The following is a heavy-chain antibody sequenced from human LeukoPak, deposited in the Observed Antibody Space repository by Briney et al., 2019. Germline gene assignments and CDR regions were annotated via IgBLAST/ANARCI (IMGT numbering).Heavy chain of an antibody. Sequence: GGSLRLSCAASGFTLSDSTIHWVRQASGKGLEWVGRIRTKANNYATEYTASVKGRFTISRDNSKNTLYLQMNSLRAEDTAVYFCAKDSEVSWYYWGQGTLVTVSS. V-gene: IGHV3-73*01. J-gene: IGHJ4*02. D-gene: IGHD6-13*01. CDR1: GFTLSDST. CDR2: IRTKANNYAT. CDR3: AKDSEVSWYY.